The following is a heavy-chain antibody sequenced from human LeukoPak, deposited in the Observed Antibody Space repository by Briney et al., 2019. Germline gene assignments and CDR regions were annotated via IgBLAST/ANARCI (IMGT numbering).Heavy chain of an antibody. J-gene: IGHJ3*02. Sequence: GGSLRLSCAASGFTFSSYEMNWVREATGKGVEGVSHICSSCSTIYYGDSVRGRYNISRDNTEISVYVQMNSVRAEHTAVYCGAKHRSGGSQDDAFDIWGQGTMVTVSS. CDR2: ICSSCSTI. CDR3: AKHRSGGSQDDAFDI. V-gene: IGHV3-48*03. D-gene: IGHD2-15*01. CDR1: GFTFSSYE.